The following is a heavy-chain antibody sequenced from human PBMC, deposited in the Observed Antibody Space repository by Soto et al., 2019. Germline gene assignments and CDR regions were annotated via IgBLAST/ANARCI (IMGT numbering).Heavy chain of an antibody. CDR1: GGSISSSSYY. Sequence: SETLSLTCTVSGGSISSSSYYWGWIRQPPGKGLEWIGSIYYSGSTYYNPSLKSRVTISVDTSKNQFSLKLSSVTAADTAVCYCARHETRKKDILTGDYGMDVWGQGTTVTV. J-gene: IGHJ6*02. D-gene: IGHD3-9*01. V-gene: IGHV4-39*01. CDR2: IYYSGST. CDR3: ARHETRKKDILTGDYGMDV.